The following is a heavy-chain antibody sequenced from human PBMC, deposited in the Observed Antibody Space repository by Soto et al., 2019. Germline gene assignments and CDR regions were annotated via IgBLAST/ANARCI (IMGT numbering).Heavy chain of an antibody. CDR1: GFAFSAYG. CDR2: IWYDGGNK. J-gene: IGHJ4*02. Sequence: QVQLVESGGGVVPPGNSLRLSCAASGFAFSAYGIHWVRQAPGKGLEWVAFIWYDGGNKYYADSVKGRSTISRDNSRNTVYLQRTSLSAEDTAVYYCARPTSNAWFYFASWGQGTLVTVSS. CDR3: ARPTSNAWFYFAS. V-gene: IGHV3-33*01. D-gene: IGHD3-9*01.